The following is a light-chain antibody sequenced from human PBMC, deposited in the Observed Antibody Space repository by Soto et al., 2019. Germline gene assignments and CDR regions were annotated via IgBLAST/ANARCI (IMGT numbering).Light chain of an antibody. CDR2: AAS. CDR3: QQYATLSGT. J-gene: IGKJ1*01. V-gene: IGKV1-39*01. CDR1: QSISTY. Sequence: THTTTSLSASVGARVNITCRASQSISTYLNWYQQTPGKAPKLLIYAASSLQSGVPSRFSGSGSGTKFTLTIASLQPDDFATYYCQQYATLSGTSAPGAKVDVK.